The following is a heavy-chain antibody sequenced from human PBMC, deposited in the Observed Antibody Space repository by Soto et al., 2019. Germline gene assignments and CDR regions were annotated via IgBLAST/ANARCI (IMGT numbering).Heavy chain of an antibody. CDR2: INSDGSST. Sequence: GGSLRLSCAASGFTFSSYWMHWVRQAPGKGLVWVSRINSDGSSTSYADSVKGRFSISRDNAKNTLSLQMNSLRAEDTAVYYCARGGYCTSCVCYSSYYGLDVWGQGTTVTVSS. CDR1: GFTFSSYW. V-gene: IGHV3-74*01. J-gene: IGHJ6*02. CDR3: ARGGYCTSCVCYSSYYGLDV. D-gene: IGHD2-8*01.